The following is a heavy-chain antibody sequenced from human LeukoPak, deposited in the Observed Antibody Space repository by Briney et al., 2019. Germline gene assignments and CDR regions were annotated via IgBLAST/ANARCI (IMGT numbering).Heavy chain of an antibody. D-gene: IGHD6-6*01. J-gene: IGHJ4*02. CDR2: IYYSGST. V-gene: IGHV4-59*08. CDR3: ARQYSSSSPVDY. Sequence: SETLSLTSTVPGGSISSYYWSWIRQPPGKGLEWIGYIYYSGSTNYNPSLKSRVTISVDTSKNQFSLKLSSVTAADTAVYYCARQYSSSSPVDYWGQGTLVTVSS. CDR1: GGSISSYY.